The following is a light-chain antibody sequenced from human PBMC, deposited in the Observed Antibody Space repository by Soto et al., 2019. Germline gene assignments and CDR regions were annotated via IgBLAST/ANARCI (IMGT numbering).Light chain of an antibody. CDR1: SSDVGGYNY. Sequence: QSALTQPASVSGSPGQSITISCTGPSSDVGGYNYVSWYQEHPGKAPKLLIYDVTYRPSGVSNRFSGSKSGNTASLTISGLQAEDEADYYCSSYISTSTVVFGGGTKLTVL. V-gene: IGLV2-14*01. CDR2: DVT. J-gene: IGLJ3*02. CDR3: SSYISTSTVV.